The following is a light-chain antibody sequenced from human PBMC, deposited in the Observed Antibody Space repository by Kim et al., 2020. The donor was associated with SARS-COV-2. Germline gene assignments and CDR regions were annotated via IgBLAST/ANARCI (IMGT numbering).Light chain of an antibody. CDR1: QSVSNSY. V-gene: IGKV3-20*01. Sequence: SPGERATLSCTASQSVSNSYLAWYQQRPGQAPRLLIYGASIRATGTPDRFSGSGSGTDFTHTINRLEPEDFAVYYCQQQQFGFSLTFGGGTKLEI. CDR2: GAS. J-gene: IGKJ4*01. CDR3: QQQQFGFSLT.